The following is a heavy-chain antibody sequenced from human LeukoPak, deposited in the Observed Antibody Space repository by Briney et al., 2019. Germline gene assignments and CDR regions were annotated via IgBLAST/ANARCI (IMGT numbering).Heavy chain of an antibody. V-gene: IGHV4-61*02. D-gene: IGHD3-10*01. J-gene: IGHJ6*02. CDR3: ARVSPSGVWDV. CDR2: IYTTGGS. Sequence: SQTLSLTCTVSGGSISGINYYWTWIRQPAGKGLEWIGRIYTTGGSNYNPSLKSRVTISVDTSNNQFSLKLSSVTAADTAVYYCARVSPSGVWDVWGQGTTVTVSS. CDR1: GGSISGINYY.